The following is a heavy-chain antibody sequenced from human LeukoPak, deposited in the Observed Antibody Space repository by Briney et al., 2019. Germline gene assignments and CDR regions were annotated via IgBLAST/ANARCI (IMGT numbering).Heavy chain of an antibody. Sequence: GGSLRRSCAASGFTFSDYAMSWVRQAPGQELEWVSTISDDGSGTYYADSVKGRFTISRDNSKNTLFLQINSLRAEDSAVYYCATDRERDPSVYYLVGGQGTLITVSS. J-gene: IGHJ4*02. D-gene: IGHD3-22*01. V-gene: IGHV3-23*01. CDR3: ATDRERDPSVYYLV. CDR1: GFTFSDYA. CDR2: ISDDGSGT.